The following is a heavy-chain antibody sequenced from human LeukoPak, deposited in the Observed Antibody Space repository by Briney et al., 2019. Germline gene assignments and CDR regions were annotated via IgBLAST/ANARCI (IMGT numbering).Heavy chain of an antibody. V-gene: IGHV3-64D*06. J-gene: IGHJ4*02. Sequence: GGSLRLSCSASGFTFSSYAMHWVRQSPGKGLECVSAFSSNGGSTYYADSVKGRFTISRDNSKNTLYLQMSSLRAEDTAVYYCVKDGPKDIVVVPAGAPVDYWGQGTLVTVSS. CDR3: VKDGPKDIVVVPAGAPVDY. CDR1: GFTFSSYA. D-gene: IGHD2-2*01. CDR2: FSSNGGST.